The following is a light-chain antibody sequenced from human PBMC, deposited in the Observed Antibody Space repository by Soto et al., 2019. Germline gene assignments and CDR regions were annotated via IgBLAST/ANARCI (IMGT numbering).Light chain of an antibody. CDR1: QTLLRSNGKTY. J-gene: IGKJ2*01. CDR3: MQSVRLPYT. CDR2: EVS. V-gene: IGKV2D-29*01. Sequence: DIVMTQTPLSLSVAPGQPASISCKSSQTLLRSNGKTYMYWYLQKPGQPPQLLISEVSNRFSGVXDXXIGSGSGTDFTLKISRVEAEDVGVFYCMQSVRLPYTFGQGTKLEIK.